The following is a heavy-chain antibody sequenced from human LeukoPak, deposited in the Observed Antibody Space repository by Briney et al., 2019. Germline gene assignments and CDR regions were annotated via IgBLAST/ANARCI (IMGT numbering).Heavy chain of an antibody. D-gene: IGHD6-19*01. Sequence: SGTLSLTCTVSGGSISSYYWSWIRQPAGKGLEWIGHFYASGSTNYNPSLKSRVTMSVDTSKNQFSLKLNSVTAADTAVYYCARVISSGWYYFDYWGQGTLVTVSS. J-gene: IGHJ4*02. CDR2: FYASGST. CDR3: ARVISSGWYYFDY. V-gene: IGHV4-4*07. CDR1: GGSISSYY.